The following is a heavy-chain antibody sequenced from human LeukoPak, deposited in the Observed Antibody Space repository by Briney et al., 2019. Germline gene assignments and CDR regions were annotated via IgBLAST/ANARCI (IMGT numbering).Heavy chain of an antibody. CDR3: ARSDCSTTSCVAYYGMDV. D-gene: IGHD2-2*01. CDR1: GGSISNYY. J-gene: IGHJ6*02. CDR2: IYYSGST. Sequence: PSETLSLTCTVSGGSISNYYWNWIRQPPGEGLEWIGYIYYSGSTNYNPSLKSRVTISVDTSKNQFSPKLSSMTAADTAVYYCARSDCSTTSCVAYYGMDVWGQGTTVTVSS. V-gene: IGHV4-59*08.